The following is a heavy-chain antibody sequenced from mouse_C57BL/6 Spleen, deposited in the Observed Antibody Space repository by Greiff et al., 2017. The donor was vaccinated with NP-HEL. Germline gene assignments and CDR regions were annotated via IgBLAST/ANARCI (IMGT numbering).Heavy chain of an antibody. CDR3: ARGGRTGHFDY. J-gene: IGHJ2*01. V-gene: IGHV1-76*01. D-gene: IGHD4-1*01. CDR1: GYTFTDYY. CDR2: IYPGSGNT. Sequence: VQLQQSGAELVRPGASVKLSCKASGYTFTDYYINWVKQRPGQGLEWIARIYPGSGNTYYNEKFKGKATLTAEKSSSTAYMQLSSLTSEDSAVYVCARGGRTGHFDYWGQGTTLTVSS.